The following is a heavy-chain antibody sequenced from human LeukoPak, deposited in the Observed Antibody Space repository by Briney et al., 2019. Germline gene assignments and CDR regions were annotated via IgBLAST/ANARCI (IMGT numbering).Heavy chain of an antibody. J-gene: IGHJ4*02. CDR2: ISSDESST. Sequence: GGSLRLSCAASGFTFSSHWMHWVRQAPGKGLVWVSRISSDESSTSYADSVKGRFTISRDNAKNTLYLQMNSLRAEDTAVDYCARGGGVITAIDYWGQGTLVTVSS. CDR3: ARGGGVITAIDY. CDR1: GFTFSSHW. D-gene: IGHD2-15*01. V-gene: IGHV3-74*01.